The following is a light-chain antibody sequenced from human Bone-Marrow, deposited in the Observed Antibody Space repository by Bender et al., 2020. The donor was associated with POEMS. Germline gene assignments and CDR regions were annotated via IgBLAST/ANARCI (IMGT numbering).Light chain of an antibody. Sequence: QSVLTEPPSASGTPGQRVTISCSGGSSNIGAHAVNWYQHLPGTAPKLLIYSSHQRPSEVPYRFSGSRSGTSAALAISGLQSEDEDDYYCAVWDDSLKGWVFGGRTKLTVL. V-gene: IGLV1-44*01. CDR2: SSH. CDR1: SSNIGAHA. CDR3: AVWDDSLKGWV. J-gene: IGLJ3*02.